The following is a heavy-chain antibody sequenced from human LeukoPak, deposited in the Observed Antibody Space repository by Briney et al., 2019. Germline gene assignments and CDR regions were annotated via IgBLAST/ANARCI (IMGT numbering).Heavy chain of an antibody. CDR2: ISSSSSYI. Sequence: GGSLGLSCAASGLTFSSYSMNWVRQAPGKGLEWVSSISSSSSYIYYADSVKGRFTISRDNAKNSLYLQMNSLRAEDTAVYYCARDGVVPASSIDYWGQGTLVTVSS. J-gene: IGHJ4*02. CDR1: GLTFSSYS. CDR3: ARDGVVPASSIDY. D-gene: IGHD2-2*01. V-gene: IGHV3-21*01.